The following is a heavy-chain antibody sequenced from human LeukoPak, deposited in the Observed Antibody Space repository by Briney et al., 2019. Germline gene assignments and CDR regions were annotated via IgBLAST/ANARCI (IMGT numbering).Heavy chain of an antibody. CDR3: ARGGALLWFGELSFRSDNWFDP. CDR2: IYYSGST. D-gene: IGHD3-10*01. CDR1: GGSISSSSYY. V-gene: IGHV4-39*07. J-gene: IGHJ5*02. Sequence: PSETLSLTCTVSGGSISSSSYYWGWIRQPPGKGLEWIGSIYYSGSTYYNPSLKSRVTISVDTSKNQFSLKLSSVTAADTAVYYCARGGALLWFGELSFRSDNWFDPWGQGTLVTVSS.